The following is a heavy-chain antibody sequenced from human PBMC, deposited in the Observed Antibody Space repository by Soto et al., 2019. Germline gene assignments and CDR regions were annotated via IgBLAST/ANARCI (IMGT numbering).Heavy chain of an antibody. CDR2: ISYDGSNK. V-gene: IGHV3-30*18. CDR3: AKDIVVVVAATPSYYGMDV. J-gene: IGHJ6*02. D-gene: IGHD2-15*01. Sequence: QVQLVESGGGVVQPGRSLRLSCAASGFTFSSYGMHWVRQAPGKGLEWVAVISYDGSNKYYADSVKGRFTISRDYSKNTLYLQMNSLRAEDTAVYYCAKDIVVVVAATPSYYGMDVWGQGTTVTVSS. CDR1: GFTFSSYG.